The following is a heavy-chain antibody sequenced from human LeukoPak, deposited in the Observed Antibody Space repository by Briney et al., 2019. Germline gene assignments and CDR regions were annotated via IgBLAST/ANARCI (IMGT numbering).Heavy chain of an antibody. V-gene: IGHV3-23*01. Sequence: GGSLRLSCAASGFTFSSYARSWVRQAPGKGLEWVSAISGSGGITYYADSVKGRFTISRDNSKNTLYLQMNSLRAEDTAVYYCAKDMVSLVQYWFDPWGQGTLVTVSS. D-gene: IGHD6-13*01. J-gene: IGHJ5*02. CDR1: GFTFSSYA. CDR2: ISGSGGIT. CDR3: AKDMVSLVQYWFDP.